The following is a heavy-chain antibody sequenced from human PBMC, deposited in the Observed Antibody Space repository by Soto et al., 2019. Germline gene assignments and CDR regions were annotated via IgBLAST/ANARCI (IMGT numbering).Heavy chain of an antibody. D-gene: IGHD6-19*01. CDR3: TTGSSGWARGGGY. CDR2: IKSKTDGGTT. CDR1: SVSNAW. J-gene: IGHJ4*02. Sequence: SVSNAWMNWVRPAPGKGLEWVGRIKSKTDGGTTDYAAPVKGRFTISRDDSKNTLYLQMNSLKTEDTAVYYCTTGSSGWARGGGYWGQGTLVTVSS. V-gene: IGHV3-15*07.